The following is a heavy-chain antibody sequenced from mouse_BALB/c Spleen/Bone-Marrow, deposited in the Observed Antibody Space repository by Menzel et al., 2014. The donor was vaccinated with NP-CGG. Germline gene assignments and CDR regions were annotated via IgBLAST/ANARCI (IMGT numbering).Heavy chain of an antibody. CDR2: INPSNGGT. V-gene: IGHV1S81*02. Sequence: VKLVESGAELVKPGASVKLSCKASGYTFTSYYMYWVKQRPGQGLEWIGGINPSNGGTNFNEKFKSKATLTVDKSSSAAYMQLGSPTSEDSAVYYCTRYTYGDYPYYYAMDYWGQGTSVTVSS. CDR1: GYTFTSYY. J-gene: IGHJ4*01. D-gene: IGHD2-13*01. CDR3: TRYTYGDYPYYYAMDY.